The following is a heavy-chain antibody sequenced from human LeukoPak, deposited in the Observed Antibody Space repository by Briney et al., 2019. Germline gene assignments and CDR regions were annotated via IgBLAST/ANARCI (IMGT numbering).Heavy chain of an antibody. D-gene: IGHD3-9*01. CDR1: GGSFSGYY. Sequence: SETLSLTCAVYGGSFSGYYWSWIRQPAGKGLEWIERIYTSGSTNYNPSLKSRVTISVDTSKNQFSLKLSSVTAADTAVYYCARDGGYDILTGSKSYYFDYWGQGTLVTVSS. V-gene: IGHV4-4*07. J-gene: IGHJ4*02. CDR3: ARDGGYDILTGSKSYYFDY. CDR2: IYTSGST.